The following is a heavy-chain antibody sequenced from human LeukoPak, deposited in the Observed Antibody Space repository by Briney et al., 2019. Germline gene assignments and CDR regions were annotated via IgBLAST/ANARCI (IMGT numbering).Heavy chain of an antibody. CDR1: GGSIRSYY. J-gene: IGHJ4*02. CDR2: IYYSGGT. CDR3: ARGRWLSNFDY. D-gene: IGHD5-24*01. V-gene: IGHV4-59*01. Sequence: SETLSLTCTVSGGSIRSYYWSWIRQPPGKGLEWIGYIYYSGGTNYNPSLKSRVTISVDTSKNQFSLKLSSVTAADTAVYYCARGRWLSNFDYWGQGTLVTVSS.